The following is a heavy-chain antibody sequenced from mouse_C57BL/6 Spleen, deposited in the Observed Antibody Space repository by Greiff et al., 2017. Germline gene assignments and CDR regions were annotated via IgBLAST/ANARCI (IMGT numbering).Heavy chain of an antibody. J-gene: IGHJ2*01. Sequence: VQLQQPGAELVKPGASVKLSCKASGYTFTSYWMHWVKQRPGQGLEWIGMIHPNSGSTNYNEKFKSKATLTVDKSSSTAYMQLSSLTSEDSAVYYCARVGLGYYFDYWGQGTTLTVSS. D-gene: IGHD3-3*01. V-gene: IGHV1-64*01. CDR3: ARVGLGYYFDY. CDR1: GYTFTSYW. CDR2: IHPNSGST.